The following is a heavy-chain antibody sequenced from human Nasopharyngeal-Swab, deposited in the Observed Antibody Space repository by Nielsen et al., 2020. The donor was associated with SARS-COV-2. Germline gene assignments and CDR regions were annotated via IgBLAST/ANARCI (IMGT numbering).Heavy chain of an antibody. V-gene: IGHV4-59*08. Sequence: SETLSLTCTVSGGSISSYYWNWIRQPPGKGLEWIGYIYHSGSTNYNPSLKSRVTISVDTSKNQFSLKLSSVTAADTAVYYCARQDSWYYYYGMDVWGQGTTVTVSS. J-gene: IGHJ6*02. CDR3: ARQDSWYYYYGMDV. CDR2: IYHSGST. CDR1: GGSISSYY.